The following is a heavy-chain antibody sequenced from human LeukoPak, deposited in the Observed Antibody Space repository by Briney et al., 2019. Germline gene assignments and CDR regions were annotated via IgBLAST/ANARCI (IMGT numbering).Heavy chain of an antibody. J-gene: IGHJ4*03. CDR1: GGSFSSYY. CDR3: ARGPTISETGYFDY. CDR2: INHRGDT. Sequence: KASETLSLACAVYGGSFSSYYWSWTRQSPGMGLEWIAEINHRGDTNYNPSVKSRVTISVDTSKNQFSLKVTSLTAADTAVYYCARGPTISETGYFDYWGQGTLVTVSS. V-gene: IGHV4-34*01. D-gene: IGHD1-1*01.